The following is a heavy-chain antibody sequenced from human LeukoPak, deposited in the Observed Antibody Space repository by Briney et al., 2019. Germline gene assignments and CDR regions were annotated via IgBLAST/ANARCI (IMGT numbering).Heavy chain of an antibody. D-gene: IGHD6-19*01. CDR1: GGSISSGSYY. J-gene: IGHJ4*02. CDR2: IYTSGST. CDR3: ASTEGGKYSSGWPNY. V-gene: IGHV4-61*02. Sequence: SETLSLTCTVSGGSISSGSYYWSWIRQPAGKGLEWIGRIYTSGSTNYNPSLKSRVTISVDTSKNQFSLKLSSVTAADTAVYYCASTEGGKYSSGWPNYWGQGTLVTVSS.